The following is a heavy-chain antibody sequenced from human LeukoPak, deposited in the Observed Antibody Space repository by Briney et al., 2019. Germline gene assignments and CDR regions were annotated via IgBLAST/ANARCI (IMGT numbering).Heavy chain of an antibody. D-gene: IGHD5-24*01. V-gene: IGHV3-23*01. CDR2: ISGSGGST. CDR3: ARESVEMATIIGYFDY. Sequence: PGGSLRLSCAASGFTFSSYGMSWVRQAPGKGLEWVSAISGSGGSTYYADSVKGRFTISRDNSKNTLYLQMNSLRAEDTAVYYCARESVEMATIIGYFDYWGQETLVTVSS. J-gene: IGHJ4*02. CDR1: GFTFSSYG.